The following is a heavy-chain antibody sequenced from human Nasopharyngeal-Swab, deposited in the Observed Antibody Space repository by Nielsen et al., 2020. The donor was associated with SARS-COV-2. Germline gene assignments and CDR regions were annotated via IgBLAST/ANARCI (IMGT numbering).Heavy chain of an antibody. V-gene: IGHV4-34*01. D-gene: IGHD2-21*01. Sequence: SETLSLTCGVYGGSVSGSSWSWIRQPPGRGLEWIGDLTHDGSTTYNASFRGRSAITSGRSSNQVSLRVNSMTAADSALYFCARGGLSYYYYPLDVWGQGTTVTVSS. CDR1: GGSVSGSS. CDR3: ARGGLSYYYYPLDV. J-gene: IGHJ6*02. CDR2: LTHDGST.